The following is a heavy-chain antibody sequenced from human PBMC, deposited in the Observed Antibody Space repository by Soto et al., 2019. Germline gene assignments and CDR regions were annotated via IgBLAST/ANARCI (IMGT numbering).Heavy chain of an antibody. V-gene: IGHV1-18*04. CDR1: GYTFTSYG. D-gene: IGHD6-13*01. J-gene: IGHJ5*02. CDR2: ISAYNGNT. Sequence: QVQLVQSGAEVKKPGASVKVSCKASGYTFTSYGISWVRQAPGQGLEWMGWISAYNGNTNYAQKLQGRVTMTTDPSPSTAYMELRSLRSEATAVYYCARLQQLVRGWFDPWGQGALVAVSS. CDR3: ARLQQLVRGWFDP.